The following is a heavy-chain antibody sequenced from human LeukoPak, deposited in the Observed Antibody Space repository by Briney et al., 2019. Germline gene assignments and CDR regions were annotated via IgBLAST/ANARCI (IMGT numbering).Heavy chain of an antibody. CDR3: AKDVGGRLGP. Sequence: PGGSLRLSCAASGFSVIDSYMTWVRQAPGKGLEWVSTITRPGSSTYYSDSVKGRFTISRDSARNTLFLQMNGLRLDDSAIYYCAKDVGGRLGPWGQGALVTVSS. V-gene: IGHV3-23*01. J-gene: IGHJ5*02. CDR2: ITRPGSST. CDR1: GFSVIDSY. D-gene: IGHD1-26*01.